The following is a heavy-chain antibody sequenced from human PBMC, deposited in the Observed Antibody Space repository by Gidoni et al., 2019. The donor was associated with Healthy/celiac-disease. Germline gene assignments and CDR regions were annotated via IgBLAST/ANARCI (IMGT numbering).Heavy chain of an antibody. J-gene: IGHJ3*02. Sequence: EVQLVESGGGLVQPGGSLRLSCAASGFTFSSYSMNWVRQAPGKGLEWVSYISSSSSTIYYADSVKGRFTISRDNAKNSLYLQMNSLRAEDTAVYYCARVRGTDAFDIWGQGTMVTVSS. V-gene: IGHV3-48*01. CDR2: ISSSSSTI. CDR1: GFTFSSYS. D-gene: IGHD3-16*01. CDR3: ARVRGTDAFDI.